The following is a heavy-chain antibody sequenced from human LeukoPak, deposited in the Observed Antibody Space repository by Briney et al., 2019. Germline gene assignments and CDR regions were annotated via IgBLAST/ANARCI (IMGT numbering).Heavy chain of an antibody. Sequence: GGSLQISCMGSGSRFTIYFIGWVRPMPGKGLGWMGIIFPGDSDTRYSPSFQGQVTISADKSISTAYLQLRSLKTAESARYYCASATWIPLWDAFDYWGQGTLVTVSS. CDR3: ASATWIPLWDAFDY. V-gene: IGHV5-51*01. CDR2: IFPGDSDT. D-gene: IGHD5-18*01. J-gene: IGHJ4*02. CDR1: GSRFTIYF.